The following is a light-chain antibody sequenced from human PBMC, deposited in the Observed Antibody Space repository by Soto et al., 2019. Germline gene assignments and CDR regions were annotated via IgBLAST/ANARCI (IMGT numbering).Light chain of an antibody. J-gene: IGLJ2*01. CDR2: EVV. V-gene: IGLV2-23*02. Sequence: QSALTQPASVSGSPGQSITISCTGSTSDVGPYNLVSWYQHHPGKAPKLMISEVVKRPSGVSNRFSGSKSGNTASLTISGLRAEDDADYYCCSYAGSSMFVFGGGTKLTVL. CDR3: CSYAGSSMFV. CDR1: TSDVGPYNL.